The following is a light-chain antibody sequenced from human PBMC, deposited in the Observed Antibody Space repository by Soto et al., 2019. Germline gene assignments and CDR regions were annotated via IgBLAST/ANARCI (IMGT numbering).Light chain of an antibody. CDR3: ATWDECLNGVV. CDR2: TKG. J-gene: IGLJ2*01. Sequence: QSALTQPPSASGTPGQTVPISCSGSSSNSGTNSVDWYQQPPAMHPTLLIFTKGPQPQAVPQRSSGSKSGASASLPISGVQYDDEADYYCATWDECLNGVVFGGGTNVTVL. CDR1: SSNSGTNS. V-gene: IGLV1-44*01.